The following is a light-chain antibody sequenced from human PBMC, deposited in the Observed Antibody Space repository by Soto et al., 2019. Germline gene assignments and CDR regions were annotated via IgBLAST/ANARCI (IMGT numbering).Light chain of an antibody. CDR2: GAS. J-gene: IGKJ1*01. V-gene: IGKV3-20*01. CDR1: QSVSSSF. CDR3: HQYVSSLT. Sequence: EIVLTQSPGSLSLSPGERATLSCRASQSVSSSFFAWYQQKPGQAPRLLIYGASNRATGIPDRFSGRGSGTDFPIISSGLEPEDFAVYYCHQYVSSLTFGQGTKVEIK.